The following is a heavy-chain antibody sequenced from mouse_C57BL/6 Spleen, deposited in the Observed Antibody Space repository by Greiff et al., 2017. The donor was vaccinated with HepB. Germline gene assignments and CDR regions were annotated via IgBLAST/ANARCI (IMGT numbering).Heavy chain of an antibody. Sequence: QVQLQQSGPELVKPGASVKISCKASGYAFSSSWMNWVKQRPGKGLEWIGRIYPGDGDTNYNGKFKGKATLTADKSSSTAYMQLSSLTSEDSAVYFCARGYGNYLSMDYWGQGTSVTVSS. CDR3: ARGYGNYLSMDY. CDR1: GYAFSSSW. D-gene: IGHD2-10*02. CDR2: IYPGDGDT. J-gene: IGHJ4*01. V-gene: IGHV1-82*01.